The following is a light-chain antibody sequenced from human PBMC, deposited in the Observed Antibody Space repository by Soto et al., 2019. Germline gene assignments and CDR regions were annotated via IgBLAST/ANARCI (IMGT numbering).Light chain of an antibody. J-gene: IGKJ1*01. CDR3: QQRSNWPIT. V-gene: IGKV3D-20*02. CDR1: QSVSSSY. Sequence: EIVLTQSPGTLSLSPGERATLSCRASQSVSSSYLAWYQQKPGQAPRLLIYGASSRATGIPDRFSGSGSGTDFTLTISSLEPEDFAVYYCQQRSNWPITLGQGTKVDIK. CDR2: GAS.